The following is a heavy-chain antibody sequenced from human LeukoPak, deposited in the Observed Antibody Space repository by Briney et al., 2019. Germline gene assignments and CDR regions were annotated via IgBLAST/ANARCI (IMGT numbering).Heavy chain of an antibody. D-gene: IGHD1-26*01. J-gene: IGHJ4*02. CDR1: GFTFTDYW. Sequence: PGGSLRLSCAASGFTFTDYWMTWIRQVPGKGLEWVANINRGGSESYYVDFVKGRFTISRDNAKNSLYLQMDRLRVEDTAVYYCARVGAWELQRVFDYWGQGTLVTVSS. CDR2: INRGGSES. V-gene: IGHV3-7*01. CDR3: ARVGAWELQRVFDY.